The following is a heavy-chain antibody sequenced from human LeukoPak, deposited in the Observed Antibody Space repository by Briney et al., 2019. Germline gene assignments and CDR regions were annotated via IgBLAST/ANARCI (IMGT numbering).Heavy chain of an antibody. CDR1: GFTFSSYG. V-gene: IGHV3-30*02. D-gene: IGHD5-18*01. J-gene: IGHJ4*02. CDR3: AKDEKGYSYDRTLVDY. CDR2: IRYDGSDK. Sequence: GGSLRLSCAASGFTFSSYGMHWVRQAPGKGLEWVAFIRYDGSDKYYADSVKGRFTISRDNSKNTLYLQMNSLRAEDTAVYYCAKDEKGYSYDRTLVDYWGQGTLVTVSS.